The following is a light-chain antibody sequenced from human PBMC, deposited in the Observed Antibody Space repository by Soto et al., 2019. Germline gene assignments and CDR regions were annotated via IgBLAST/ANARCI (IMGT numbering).Light chain of an antibody. CDR1: SSDVGAYDF. J-gene: IGLJ1*01. V-gene: IGLV2-14*03. CDR3: SSYTTSSTRV. Sequence: QSALTQPASVSGSPGQSITISCTGTSSDVGAYDFVSWYQQHPDKARKLMIYEVRNRPSGGSNRFSGSRCVNTATLTISRLPAEDEADYYCSSYTTSSTRVFGTGTKVTVL. CDR2: EVR.